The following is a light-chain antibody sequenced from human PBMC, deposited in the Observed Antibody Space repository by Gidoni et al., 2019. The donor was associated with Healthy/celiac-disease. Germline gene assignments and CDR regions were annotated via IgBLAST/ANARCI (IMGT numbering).Light chain of an antibody. J-gene: IGKJ4*01. V-gene: IGKV1-33*01. CDR2: DAS. Sequence: DIQMTQSPSSLSASVGDRVTITCQASQDISNYLNWYQQKPGKAPKLLIYDASNLETGVPSRFSGSGSGTDFTFTISSLQPEDIATYYCQQYDNLSLTFGGXTKAEIK. CDR1: QDISNY. CDR3: QQYDNLSLT.